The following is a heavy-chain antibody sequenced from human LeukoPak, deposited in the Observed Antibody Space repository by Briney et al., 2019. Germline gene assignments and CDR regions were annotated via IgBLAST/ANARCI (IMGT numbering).Heavy chain of an antibody. CDR2: IKQDGSEK. D-gene: IGHD3-3*01. Sequence: GGSLRLSCAASGFTFSSYWMSWVRQAPGKGLEWVANIKQDGSEKYYVDSVKGRFTISRDNAKNSLYLQMNSLRAEDTAVYYCAREGYDFWSGPYYFDYWGQGTLVTVSS. J-gene: IGHJ4*02. CDR3: AREGYDFWSGPYYFDY. V-gene: IGHV3-7*03. CDR1: GFTFSSYW.